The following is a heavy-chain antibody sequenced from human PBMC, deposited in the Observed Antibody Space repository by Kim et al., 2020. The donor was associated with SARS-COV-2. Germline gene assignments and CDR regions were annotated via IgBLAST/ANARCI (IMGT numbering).Heavy chain of an antibody. V-gene: IGHV7-4-1*02. Sequence: PVKAPPHSPLSNFTSYAMNWVRQAPGQGLEWMGWINTNTGNPTYAQGFTGRFVFSLDTSVSTAYLQISSLKAEDTAVYYCARGRGDSSGGTGWFDPWGQ. CDR3: ARGRGDSSGGTGWFDP. CDR1: LSNFTSYA. J-gene: IGHJ5*02. CDR2: INTNTGNP. D-gene: IGHD6-19*01.